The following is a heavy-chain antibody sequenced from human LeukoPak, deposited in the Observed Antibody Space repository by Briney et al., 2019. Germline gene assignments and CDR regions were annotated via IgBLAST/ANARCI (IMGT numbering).Heavy chain of an antibody. CDR3: ARDGDSLRYFGLSLNDAFDF. CDR2: MSYDGSVK. V-gene: IGHV3-30*03. J-gene: IGHJ3*01. Sequence: GGSLRLSCVASGFTFGLHGMHWVRQAPGKALEWVALMSYDGSVKDYGAPVKGRFTVSRDNSKNTLSLQMNSLRPEDTALYYCARDGDSLRYFGLSLNDAFDFWGRGTMVTVSS. D-gene: IGHD3-9*01. CDR1: GFTFGLHG.